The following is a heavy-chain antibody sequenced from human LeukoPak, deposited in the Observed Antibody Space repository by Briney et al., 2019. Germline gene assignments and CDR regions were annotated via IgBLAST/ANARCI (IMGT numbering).Heavy chain of an antibody. V-gene: IGHV4-59*01. CDR1: GGSISSYY. J-gene: IGHJ6*02. CDR3: ARDTPTKQSYDILTGYPPYYGMDV. Sequence: SERLSLTCTVSGGSISSYYWSWTRQPRGKGLEWIGYIYYSRSTYYNPSLKSRVTISVDTSKNQFSLKLSSVTAADTAVYYCARDTPTKQSYDILTGYPPYYGMDVWGQGTTVTVSS. CDR2: IYYSRST. D-gene: IGHD3-9*01.